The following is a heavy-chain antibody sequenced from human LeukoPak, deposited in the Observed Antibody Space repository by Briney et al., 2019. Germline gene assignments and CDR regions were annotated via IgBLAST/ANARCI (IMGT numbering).Heavy chain of an antibody. CDR1: GGSISSYY. D-gene: IGHD3-10*01. CDR3: AREDYYGSGSYVR. CDR2: IYYSGST. J-gene: IGHJ4*02. Sequence: SETLSLTCTVSGGSISSYYWSWIRQPPGKGLEWIGYIYYSGSTNYNPSRKSRVTISVDTSKNQFSLKLSSVAAADTAVYYCAREDYYGSGSYVRWGQGTLVTVSS. V-gene: IGHV4-59*01.